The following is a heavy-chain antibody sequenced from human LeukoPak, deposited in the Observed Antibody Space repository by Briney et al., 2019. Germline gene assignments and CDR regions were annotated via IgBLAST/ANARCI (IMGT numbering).Heavy chain of an antibody. CDR3: ARPGGLLLAYCGGDCISGAFDI. J-gene: IGHJ3*02. V-gene: IGHV3-21*01. Sequence: GGSLRLSCAASGFTFSSYSMNWVRQAPGKGLEWVSSISSSSSYIYYADSVKGRFTISRDNAKNSLYLQMNSLRAEDTAVYYCARPGGLLLAYCGGDCISGAFDIWGQGTMVTVSS. CDR1: GFTFSSYS. CDR2: ISSSSSYI. D-gene: IGHD2-21*02.